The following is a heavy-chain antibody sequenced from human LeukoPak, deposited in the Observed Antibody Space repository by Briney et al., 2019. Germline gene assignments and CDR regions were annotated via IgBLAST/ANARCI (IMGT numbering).Heavy chain of an antibody. V-gene: IGHV4-4*02. CDR2: IHRDGRT. J-gene: IGHJ4*02. Sequence: SETLSLTCAVSGVSISSSEWWIWVRQPPGQGLEWIGEIHRDGRTRYNPSLKSRVTMSIDNSKNQFSLKVSSVTAADTAIYYCGKTDIYFNPIDYWGPGSLVTVSS. D-gene: IGHD3-9*01. CDR1: GVSISSSEW. CDR3: GKTDIYFNPIDY.